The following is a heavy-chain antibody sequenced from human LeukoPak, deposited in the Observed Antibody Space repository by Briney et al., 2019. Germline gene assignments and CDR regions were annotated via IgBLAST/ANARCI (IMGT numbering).Heavy chain of an antibody. D-gene: IGHD1-26*01. CDR2: IYSGGST. CDR3: ARDSPTEGATEL. V-gene: IGHV3-66*01. J-gene: IGHJ4*02. Sequence: GGSLRLSCAASGFTVSSNYMSWGREGPGKGLGWVSVIYSGGSTYYADSVKGRFTISGDNSKNTLYLQMNSLRAEDTAVHYCARDSPTEGATELWGQGTLVTVSS. CDR1: GFTVSSNY.